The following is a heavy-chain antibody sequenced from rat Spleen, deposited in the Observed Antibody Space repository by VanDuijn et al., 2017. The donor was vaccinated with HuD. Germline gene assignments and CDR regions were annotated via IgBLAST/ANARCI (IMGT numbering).Heavy chain of an antibody. V-gene: IGHV5-19*01. Sequence: EVQLVESGGGLVQPGRSLKLSCAASGFTFSNYGMHWIRQAPTKGLEWVATISSDGSSTYYRDSVKGRFTISRDNAKDTLFLQMDSLRSEDTATYYCARRHYGYTDYFDYWGQGVMVTVSS. CDR3: ARRHYGYTDYFDY. D-gene: IGHD1-9*01. J-gene: IGHJ2*01. CDR1: GFTFSNYG. CDR2: ISSDGSST.